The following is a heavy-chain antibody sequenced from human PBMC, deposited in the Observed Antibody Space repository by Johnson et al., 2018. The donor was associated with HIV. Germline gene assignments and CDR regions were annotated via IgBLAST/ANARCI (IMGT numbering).Heavy chain of an antibody. CDR1: GFTFSSYA. J-gene: IGHJ3*02. D-gene: IGHD6-19*01. CDR2: ISGSGGST. CDR3: TTDRGGEIAVAGPDAFDI. Sequence: EVQLVESGGGVVRPGGSLRLSCAASGFTFSSYAMSWVRQAPGKGLEWVSAISGSGGSTDYAAPVKGRFTISRDDSKNTLYLQMNSLKTEDTAVYYCTTDRGGEIAVAGPDAFDIWGQGTLVIVSS. V-gene: IGHV3-23*04.